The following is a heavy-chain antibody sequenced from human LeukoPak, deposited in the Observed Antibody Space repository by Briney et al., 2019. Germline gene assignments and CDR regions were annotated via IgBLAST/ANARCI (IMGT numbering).Heavy chain of an antibody. J-gene: IGHJ4*02. CDR1: GGSFSGYY. CDR2: INHSGSA. Sequence: PSETLSLTCAVYGGSFSGYYWSWIRQPPGKGLEWIGEINHSGSANYNPSLKSRVTISVDTSKNQFSLKLSSVTAADTAVYYCARVMVRGVILFDYWGQGTLVTVSS. D-gene: IGHD3-10*01. CDR3: ARVMVRGVILFDY. V-gene: IGHV4-34*01.